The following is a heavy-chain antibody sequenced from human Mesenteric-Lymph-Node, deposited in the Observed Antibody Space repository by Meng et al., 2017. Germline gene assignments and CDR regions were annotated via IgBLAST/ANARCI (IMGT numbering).Heavy chain of an antibody. D-gene: IGHD3-22*01. CDR3: ARDLDYLDNSGYLHFDF. J-gene: IGHJ4*02. CDR1: GYTLTSND. Sequence: QVRSVASGAELKKPGALVNVSCKASGYTLTSNDITRVRQANGQGLEWMGWMNPTSGNTGYAQKFQGRVTMTRNTSISTAYMELSSLRSEDTAVYYCARDLDYLDNSGYLHFDFWGQGTLVTVSS. CDR2: MNPTSGNT. V-gene: IGHV1-8*01.